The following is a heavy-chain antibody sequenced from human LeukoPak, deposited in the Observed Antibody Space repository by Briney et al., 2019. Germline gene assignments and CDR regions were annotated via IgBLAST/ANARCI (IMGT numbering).Heavy chain of an antibody. CDR1: GFTFSSYA. V-gene: IGHV3-23*01. D-gene: IGHD2-15*01. CDR2: ISGSGGST. CDR3: AKFPLGYCSGGSCYSGNY. J-gene: IGHJ4*02. Sequence: GGSLRLSCAASGFTFSSYAMSWVRQAPGKGLEWVSAISGSGGSTYYADSVKGRFTISRDNSKNTLYLQMNSLRAEDTAVYYCAKFPLGYCSGGSCYSGNYWGQGALVTVSS.